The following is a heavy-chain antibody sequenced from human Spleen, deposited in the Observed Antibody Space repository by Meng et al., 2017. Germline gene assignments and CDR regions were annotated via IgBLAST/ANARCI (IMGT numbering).Heavy chain of an antibody. Sequence: EVQLLESGGGLVQPGGSLRLSCAASGFTFSSYGMNWVRQAPGKGLEWVSSLSGRGGTQYADSVKGRFTTSRDNSKNTLYLQMNSLRAEDTAVYYCVPRTTYFDSWGLGTLVTVSS. CDR1: GFTFSSYG. V-gene: IGHV3-23*01. CDR2: LSGRGGT. J-gene: IGHJ4*02. D-gene: IGHD4-11*01. CDR3: VPRTTYFDS.